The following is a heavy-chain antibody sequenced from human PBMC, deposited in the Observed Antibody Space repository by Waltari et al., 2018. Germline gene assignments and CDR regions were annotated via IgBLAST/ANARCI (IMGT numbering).Heavy chain of an antibody. Sequence: QVQLVQSGAEVKKPGSSVKVSCKASGGTFSSYAISWVRQAPGQGLEWMGGIIPIFGTANYAQKFQGRVTITADESTSTAYMELSSLKSEDTAVYYCARGSGYCSSTSCPLLDYWGQGTLVTVSS. CDR3: ARGSGYCSSTSCPLLDY. J-gene: IGHJ4*02. CDR1: GGTFSSYA. V-gene: IGHV1-69*01. D-gene: IGHD2-2*01. CDR2: IIPIFGTA.